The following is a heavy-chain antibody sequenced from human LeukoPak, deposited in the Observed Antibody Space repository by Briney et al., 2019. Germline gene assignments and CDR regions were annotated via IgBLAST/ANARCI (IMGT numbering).Heavy chain of an antibody. D-gene: IGHD3-22*01. CDR2: IYYSGST. CDR1: GGSISSYY. V-gene: IGHV4-59*01. CDR3: ARGGMSTYYDSGGFYSY. J-gene: IGHJ4*02. Sequence: SETLSLTCTVSGGSISSYYWSWIRQPPGKGLEWIGYIYYSGSTNYNPSLKSRVTISVDTSKNQFSLNLNSVTAADTAVYYCARGGMSTYYDSGGFYSYWGQGTLVTVSS.